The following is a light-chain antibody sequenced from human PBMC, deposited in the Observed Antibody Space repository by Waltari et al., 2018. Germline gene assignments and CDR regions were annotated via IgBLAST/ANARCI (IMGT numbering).Light chain of an antibody. CDR3: PAWDDSLNGWV. J-gene: IGLJ3*02. Sequence: QSVLTQPPSASGTPGQRVTISCSGSSSNIGSNTVNWYQQLPGTAPKLLIYSTNQRPSGVPDRFSGSKSGTSASLAISGLQSEDEADYYCPAWDDSLNGWVFGGGTKLTVL. V-gene: IGLV1-44*01. CDR1: SSNIGSNT. CDR2: STN.